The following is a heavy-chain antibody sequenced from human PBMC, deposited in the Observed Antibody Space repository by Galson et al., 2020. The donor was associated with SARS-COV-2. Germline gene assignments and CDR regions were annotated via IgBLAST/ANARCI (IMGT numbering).Heavy chain of an antibody. Sequence: TGGSLRLSCAASGFTFSSYGMHWVRQAPGKGLEWVAVISYDGSNKYYADSVKGRFTISRDNSKNTLYLQMNSLRAEDTAVYYCAKERYSSSWGRYYYYYGMDVWGQGTTVTVSS. J-gene: IGHJ6*02. CDR3: AKERYSSSWGRYYYYYGMDV. CDR2: ISYDGSNK. V-gene: IGHV3-30*18. CDR1: GFTFSSYG. D-gene: IGHD6-13*01.